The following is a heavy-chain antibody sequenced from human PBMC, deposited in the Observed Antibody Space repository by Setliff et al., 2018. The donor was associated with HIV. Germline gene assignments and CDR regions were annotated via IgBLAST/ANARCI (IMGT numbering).Heavy chain of an antibody. CDR1: GFTFSHYE. D-gene: IGHD3-10*01. Sequence: GGSLRLSCAGSGFTFSHYEMNWVRQAPGKGLEWVSCISSRGTTIYYAASVKGRFTISRDNAKNSLSLQMNSLRVEDTAIYYCADPPSGFWGQGTLVTVSS. CDR2: ISSRGTTI. CDR3: ADPPSGF. V-gene: IGHV3-48*03. J-gene: IGHJ4*02.